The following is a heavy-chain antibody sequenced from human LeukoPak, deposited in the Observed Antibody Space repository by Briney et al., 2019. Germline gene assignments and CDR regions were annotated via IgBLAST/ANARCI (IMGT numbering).Heavy chain of an antibody. CDR3: ARKYCSTTSCLFDN. CDR1: TFTFSNYW. D-gene: IGHD2-2*01. V-gene: IGHV3-7*02. Sequence: GGSLRLSCAASTFTFSNYWMAWVRQAPGKGLEWLASIKEDGSDKYYVDSVKGRFTISRDNAKNSLYLQMNSLRAEDTAVYYCARKYCSTTSCLFDNWGQGTLVTVSS. CDR2: IKEDGSDK. J-gene: IGHJ4*02.